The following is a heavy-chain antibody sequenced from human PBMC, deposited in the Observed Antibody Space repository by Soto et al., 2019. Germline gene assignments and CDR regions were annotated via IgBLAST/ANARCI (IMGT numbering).Heavy chain of an antibody. CDR1: GYSISSGYH. CDR2: VHYSGNT. V-gene: IGHV4-38-2*02. CDR3: ARQDRVVAEGRWFDP. J-gene: IGHJ5*02. D-gene: IGHD2-15*01. Sequence: SETLSLTCTVSGYSISSGYHWAWIRQPPGKGLEWLGSVHYSGNTYYNPSLKSRLTISVDKSKNQFSLNLSSVAAADTAVYYCARQDRVVAEGRWFDPWGQGTLVTVSS.